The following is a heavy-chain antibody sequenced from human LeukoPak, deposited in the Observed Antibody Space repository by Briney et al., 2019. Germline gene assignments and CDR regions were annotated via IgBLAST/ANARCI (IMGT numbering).Heavy chain of an antibody. J-gene: IGHJ4*02. Sequence: PGRSLRLSCAASGFTFSSYGMHWVRQAPGKGLEWVAVIWYDGSNKYYADSVKGRFTISRDNSKNTLYLQMNSLRAEDAAVYYCARDGTVTTMDYWGQGTLVTVSS. CDR3: ARDGTVTTMDY. V-gene: IGHV3-33*01. D-gene: IGHD4-17*01. CDR1: GFTFSSYG. CDR2: IWYDGSNK.